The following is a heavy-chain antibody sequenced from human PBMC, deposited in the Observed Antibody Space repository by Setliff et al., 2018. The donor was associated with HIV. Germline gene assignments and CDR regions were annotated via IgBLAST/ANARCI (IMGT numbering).Heavy chain of an antibody. Sequence: GGSLRLSCAASGFTFSPYWMHWVRQAPGKGLVWVSRINSDGTSTTYADSVKGRFTISRDNAKNTLYLQMNSLRAEDTAVYYCARDLSYDYDRSSDTLDYWGQGTLVTVSS. CDR1: GFTFSPYW. V-gene: IGHV3-74*03. D-gene: IGHD3-22*01. CDR3: ARDLSYDYDRSSDTLDY. J-gene: IGHJ4*02. CDR2: INSDGTST.